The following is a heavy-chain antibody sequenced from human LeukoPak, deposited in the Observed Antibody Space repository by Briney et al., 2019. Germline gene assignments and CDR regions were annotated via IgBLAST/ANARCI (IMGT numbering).Heavy chain of an antibody. CDR1: GGSISSYY. CDR2: IYTSGST. D-gene: IGHD6-13*01. J-gene: IGHJ6*03. V-gene: IGHV4-4*07. CDR3: ARETLVSRQLVFRYYYMDV. Sequence: SSETLSLTCTVSGGSISSYYWSWIRQPAGKGLEWIGRIYTSGSTNYNPSLKSRVTMSVDTSKNQFSLKLSSVTAADTAVYYCARETLVSRQLVFRYYYMDVWGKGTTVTVSS.